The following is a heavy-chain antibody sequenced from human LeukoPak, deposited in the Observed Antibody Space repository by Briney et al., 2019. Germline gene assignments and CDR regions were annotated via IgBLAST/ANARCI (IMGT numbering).Heavy chain of an antibody. CDR2: ISAYNGNT. Sequence: GASVKVSCKASVYTFTSYGISWVRQAPGQGLEWMGWISAYNGNTNYAQKLQGRVTMTTDTATSTAYKELRRLRSDDTAVYYCARSRAVAGTFDYWGQGTLVTVSS. CDR1: VYTFTSYG. CDR3: ARSRAVAGTFDY. D-gene: IGHD6-19*01. V-gene: IGHV1-18*01. J-gene: IGHJ4*02.